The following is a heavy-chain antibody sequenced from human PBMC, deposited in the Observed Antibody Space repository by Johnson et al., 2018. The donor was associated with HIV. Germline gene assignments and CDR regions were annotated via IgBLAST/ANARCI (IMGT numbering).Heavy chain of an antibody. V-gene: IGHV3-74*01. CDR3: ARSATGTTADALDI. J-gene: IGHJ3*02. CDR1: GFTFSSYW. CDR2: INSDGSST. D-gene: IGHD1-7*01. Sequence: VQLVESGGGLVQPGGSLRLSCAASGFTFSSYWMHWVRQAPGKGLVWVSRINSDGSSTSYADSVKGRFTISRYNSKNTLYLQMNSLRAEDTAVYYCARSATGTTADALDIWGQWTMVTVSS.